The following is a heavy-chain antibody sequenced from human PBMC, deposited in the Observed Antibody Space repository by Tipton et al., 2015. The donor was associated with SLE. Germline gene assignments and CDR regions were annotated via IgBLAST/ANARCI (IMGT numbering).Heavy chain of an antibody. CDR3: ARDRGRDYDTLTGYRRH. V-gene: IGHV3-9*01. D-gene: IGHD3-9*01. Sequence: SLRLSCATSGFTFDDSAMHWVRQAPGKGLEWVSGISWNSGSIGYADSVKGRFTISRDNAKNSLYLQMSSLRAEDTALYYCARDRGRDYDTLTGYRRHWGQGTLVAASS. CDR2: ISWNSGSI. J-gene: IGHJ4*02. CDR1: GFTFDDSA.